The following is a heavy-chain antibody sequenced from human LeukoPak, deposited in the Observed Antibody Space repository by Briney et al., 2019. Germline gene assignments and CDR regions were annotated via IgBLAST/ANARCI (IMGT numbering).Heavy chain of an antibody. Sequence: GSLRLSCAASGFTVSSNYMSWVRQAPGKGLEWVAVISYDGSNKYYADSVKGRFTISRDNSKNTLYLQMNSLRAEDTAVYYCAMGFVYDAFDIWGQGTMVTVSS. CDR2: ISYDGSNK. D-gene: IGHD2-8*01. CDR1: GFTVSSNY. J-gene: IGHJ3*02. CDR3: AMGFVYDAFDI. V-gene: IGHV3-30*03.